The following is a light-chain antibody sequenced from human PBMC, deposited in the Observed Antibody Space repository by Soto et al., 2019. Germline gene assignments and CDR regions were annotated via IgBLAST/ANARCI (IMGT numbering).Light chain of an antibody. J-gene: IGKJ2*01. CDR2: AAS. CDR3: QQYDNLPPMYT. CDR1: QDISNY. V-gene: IGKV1-33*01. Sequence: DIQMTQSPSSLSASVGDRVTITCQASQDISNYLNWYQQKPGKAPKLLIYAASNLETGVPSRFSGSGSGTDFTFHISSLQPEDIATYYCQQYDNLPPMYTVGQGTKLELK.